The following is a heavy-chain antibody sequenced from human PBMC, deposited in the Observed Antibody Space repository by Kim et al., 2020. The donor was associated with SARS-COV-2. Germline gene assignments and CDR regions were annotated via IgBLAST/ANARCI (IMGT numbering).Heavy chain of an antibody. D-gene: IGHD2-15*01. CDR1: GFTFSSYA. CDR2: ISSSGSTI. CDR3: ARDYGQVAIVTVVHYGMGF. Sequence: GGSLRLSCAASGFTFSSYAMNWVRQAPGKGLEWVSYISSSGSTIFYADSVKGRFTISRDNAKNSLYLHMNSLRAEDTAVYYCARDYGQVAIVTVVHYGMGFWGQGTAVTVSS. V-gene: IGHV3-48*03. J-gene: IGHJ6*02.